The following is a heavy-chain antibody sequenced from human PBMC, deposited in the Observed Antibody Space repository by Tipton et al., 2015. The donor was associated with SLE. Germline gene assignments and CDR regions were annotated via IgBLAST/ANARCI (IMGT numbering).Heavy chain of an antibody. D-gene: IGHD3-3*01. V-gene: IGHV4-39*07. Sequence: TLSLTCTVSGGSISRSSYYWSWIRQPPGKGLEWIGSIYHSGSTYYNPSLKSRVTISIDTSKNQFSLKLSSVTAADTAVYYCARVESYYYYYMDVWGKGTTVTVSS. CDR1: GGSISRSSYY. CDR3: ARVESYYYYYMDV. J-gene: IGHJ6*03. CDR2: IYHSGST.